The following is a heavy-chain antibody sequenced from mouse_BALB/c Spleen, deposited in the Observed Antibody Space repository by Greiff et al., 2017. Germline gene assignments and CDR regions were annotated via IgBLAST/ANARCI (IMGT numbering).Heavy chain of an antibody. V-gene: IGHV4-1*02. CDR2: INPDSSTI. CDR1: GFDFSRYW. CDR3: ARRGDYRYSLSYFDV. Sequence: EVKLVESGGGLVQPGGSLKLSCAASGFDFSRYWMSWVRQAPGKGLEWIGEINPDSSTINYTPSLKDKFIISRDNAKNTLYLQMSKVRSEDTALYYCARRGDYRYSLSYFDVWGAGTTVTVSS. J-gene: IGHJ1*01. D-gene: IGHD2-14*01.